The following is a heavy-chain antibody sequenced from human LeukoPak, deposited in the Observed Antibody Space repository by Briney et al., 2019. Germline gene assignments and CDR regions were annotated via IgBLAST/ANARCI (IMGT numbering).Heavy chain of an antibody. D-gene: IGHD5-24*01. CDR2: IYYSGST. CDR1: GGSFSGYY. CDR3: ARDGYNPIDY. Sequence: SETLSLTCAVYGGSFSGYYWSWIRQPPGKGLEWIGNIYYSGSTYYNPSLKSRVTISVDTSKNQFSLKLSSVTAADTAVYYCARDGYNPIDYWGQGTLVTVSS. V-gene: IGHV4-34*01. J-gene: IGHJ4*02.